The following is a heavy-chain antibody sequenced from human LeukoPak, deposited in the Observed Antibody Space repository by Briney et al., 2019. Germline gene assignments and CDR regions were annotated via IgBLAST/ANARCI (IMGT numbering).Heavy chain of an antibody. CDR2: IRSKANSYAT. Sequence: GGSLRLSCAASGFTFSGSAMHWVRQASGKGLEWVGRIRSKANSYATAYAASVKGRFTISRDDSKNTAYLQMNSLKTDDTAVYYCARYDPDYGGNSAFDYWGQGTLVTVSS. J-gene: IGHJ4*02. CDR1: GFTFSGSA. V-gene: IGHV3-73*01. D-gene: IGHD4-23*01. CDR3: ARYDPDYGGNSAFDY.